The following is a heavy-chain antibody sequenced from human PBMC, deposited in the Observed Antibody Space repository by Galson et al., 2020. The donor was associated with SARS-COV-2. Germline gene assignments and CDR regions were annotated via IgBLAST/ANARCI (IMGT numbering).Heavy chain of an antibody. Sequence: GSLRLSCTVSDDSISSSSYCWGWIRQPPGKGLEWIGSIYYSGSTYYNPSLKSRVTISVDTSKKQFSLKLSSVTAADTAVYYCARRGYDSSGSYYFPFDHWGQGTLVTVSS. CDR2: IYYSGST. D-gene: IGHD3-22*01. CDR1: DDSISSSSYC. J-gene: IGHJ4*02. CDR3: ARRGYDSSGSYYFPFDH. V-gene: IGHV4-39*01.